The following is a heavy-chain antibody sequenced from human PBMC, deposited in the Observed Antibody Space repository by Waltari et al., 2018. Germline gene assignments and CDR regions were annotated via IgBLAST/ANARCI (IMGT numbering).Heavy chain of an antibody. CDR3: VKGRSSSGRFDY. CDR2: IDSTGGST. J-gene: IGHJ4*02. D-gene: IGHD6-19*01. V-gene: IGHV3-64D*06. CDR1: GFTFSMYS. Sequence: EEQLVESGGGLVQPGGSLRLSCSASGFTFSMYSMHWVRQAPGKGLDYVSAIDSTGGSTSYADSVKGRFTISRDNSKNTVYLQMSSLRAEDTAVYFCVKGRSSSGRFDYWGQGILVTVSS.